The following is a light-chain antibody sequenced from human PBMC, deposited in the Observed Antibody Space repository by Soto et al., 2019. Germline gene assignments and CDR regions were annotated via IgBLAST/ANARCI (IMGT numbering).Light chain of an antibody. V-gene: IGKV3-15*01. Sequence: EIVMTQSPATLSVSPGERATLSCRASQSVSSNLAWYQQKPVQAPRLLIYGASTRATGIPARFSGSGSGTEFTLTISSLQSEDFAVYYCQQYNNWPRSLTFGGGTKVEIK. J-gene: IGKJ4*01. CDR2: GAS. CDR3: QQYNNWPRSLT. CDR1: QSVSSN.